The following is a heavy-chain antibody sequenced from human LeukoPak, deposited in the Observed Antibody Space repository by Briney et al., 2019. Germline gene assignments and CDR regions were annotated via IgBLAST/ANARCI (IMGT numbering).Heavy chain of an antibody. V-gene: IGHV1-8*03. J-gene: IGHJ5*02. CDR1: GYTFTSYD. CDR2: MNPNSGNT. D-gene: IGHD2-15*01. CDR3: ARAAGYNLGYCSGGSCGYNWFDP. Sequence: ASVKVSCKASGYTFTSYDINWVRQATGQGLEWMGWMNPNSGNTGYAQKFQGRVTITRNTSISTAYMELSSLRSEDTAVYYCARAAGYNLGYCSGGSCGYNWFDPWGQGTLVTVSS.